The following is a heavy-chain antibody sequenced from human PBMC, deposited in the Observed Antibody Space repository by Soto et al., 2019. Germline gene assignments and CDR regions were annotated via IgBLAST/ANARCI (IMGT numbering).Heavy chain of an antibody. V-gene: IGHV5-10-1*01. J-gene: IGHJ6*02. CDR3: ARRNLYYYSRDV. Sequence: PGESLKISCKGSGYSFTSYWISWVRQLPGKGLEWMGRIDPSDSYTNYSPSFQGHVTISADKSISTAYLQWSSLKASDTAMYYCARRNLYYYSRDVWGQGTTVTVSS. CDR2: IDPSDSYT. CDR1: GYSFTSYW.